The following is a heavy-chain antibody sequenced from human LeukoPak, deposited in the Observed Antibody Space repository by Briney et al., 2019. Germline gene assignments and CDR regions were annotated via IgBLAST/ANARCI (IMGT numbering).Heavy chain of an antibody. V-gene: IGHV3-23*01. CDR1: GFTFSSYA. Sequence: GGSLRLSCAASGFTFSSYAMRWVRQAPGKGLEWVSAINGGGGSTYYADSVKGRFTISRDNCKNTLYLQMNCLRAKDTAVYYCARDRAMNGYCSGGSCYSGAFDIWGQGTMVTVSS. D-gene: IGHD2-15*01. CDR2: INGGGGST. CDR3: ARDRAMNGYCSGGSCYSGAFDI. J-gene: IGHJ3*02.